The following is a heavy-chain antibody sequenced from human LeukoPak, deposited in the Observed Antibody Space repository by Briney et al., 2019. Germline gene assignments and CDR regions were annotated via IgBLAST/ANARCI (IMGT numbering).Heavy chain of an antibody. CDR2: IKEDGSEK. CDR1: GFTFSNFW. V-gene: IGHV3-7*05. CDR3: AREEA. J-gene: IGHJ5*02. Sequence: GGSLRLSCAASGFTFSNFWMSWVRQAPGKGLEWVANIKEDGSEKYYVDSVKGRFIISRDNAKNSLYLVMNSLRAEDTAVYYCAREEAWGQGTLVTVSS.